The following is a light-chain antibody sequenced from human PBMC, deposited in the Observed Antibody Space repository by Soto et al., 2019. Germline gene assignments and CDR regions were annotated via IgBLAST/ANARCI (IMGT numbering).Light chain of an antibody. CDR1: TSVGIR. CDR2: DAS. CDR3: QQHRDWPIT. Sequence: EIVLTQSPSTLSLSPGERATLSCRASTSVGIRLSWYQLKPGQVPRLLIYDASKWAPGIPARFSGSGSGTQFTLTISSLEPEDFAAYYCQQHRDWPITFGGGTKVEIK. J-gene: IGKJ4*01. V-gene: IGKV3-11*01.